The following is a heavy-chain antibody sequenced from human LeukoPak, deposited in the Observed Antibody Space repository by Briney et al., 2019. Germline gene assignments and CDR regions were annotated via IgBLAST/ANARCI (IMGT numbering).Heavy chain of an antibody. D-gene: IGHD1-1*01. CDR3: ARDRRSGSPDYFDY. V-gene: IGHV4-39*07. Sequence: SETLSLTCTVSGGSISTSGYYWGWIRRPPGKGLEWIGTIYYSGWTYYNPSLKSRVTISQDTSKNQISLNLKSVTAADTAVYYCARDRRSGSPDYFDYWGQGTLVTVSS. CDR1: GGSISTSGYY. CDR2: IYYSGWT. J-gene: IGHJ4*02.